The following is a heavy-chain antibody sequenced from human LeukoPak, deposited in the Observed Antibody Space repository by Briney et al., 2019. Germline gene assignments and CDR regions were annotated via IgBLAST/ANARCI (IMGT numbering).Heavy chain of an antibody. V-gene: IGHV1-2*02. CDR2: INPNSGGT. D-gene: IGHD3-10*01. CDR3: ARTYYYGSGSYYNVDLDYYYYMDV. Sequence: ASVKVSCKASGYTFTGYYMHWVRQAPGQGREWMGWINPNSGGTNYAQKFQGRVTMTRDTSISTAYMELSRLRSDDTAVYYCARTYYYGSGSYYNVDLDYYYYMDVWGKGTTVTISS. CDR1: GYTFTGYY. J-gene: IGHJ6*03.